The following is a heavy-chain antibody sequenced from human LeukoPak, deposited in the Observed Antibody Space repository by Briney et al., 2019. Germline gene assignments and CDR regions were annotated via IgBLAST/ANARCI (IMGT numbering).Heavy chain of an antibody. CDR3: ARGGSSGWYVDY. J-gene: IGHJ4*02. Sequence: ASVKVSCKASGYTFTSYDINWVRQATGQGLEWMGWMNPNSGNTGYAQKFQGRVTMTRNTSISTSYMELSSLRSEDTAVYYCARGGSSGWYVDYWGQGTLVTVSS. V-gene: IGHV1-8*01. D-gene: IGHD6-19*01. CDR1: GYTFTSYD. CDR2: MNPNSGNT.